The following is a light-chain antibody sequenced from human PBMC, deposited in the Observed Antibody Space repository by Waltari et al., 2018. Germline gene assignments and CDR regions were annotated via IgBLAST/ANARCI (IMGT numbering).Light chain of an antibody. J-gene: IGKJ3*01. CDR3: QQYYSTPPT. Sequence: EIVLTQSPGTLSLSPGERASLSCRASRSVSSTYLAWYQQKPGQAPRLLIYGASSRATGIPARFSGSGSGTDFTLTISSLQAEDVAVYYCQQYYSTPPTFGPGTKVDIK. CDR2: GAS. CDR1: RSVSSTY. V-gene: IGKV3-20*01.